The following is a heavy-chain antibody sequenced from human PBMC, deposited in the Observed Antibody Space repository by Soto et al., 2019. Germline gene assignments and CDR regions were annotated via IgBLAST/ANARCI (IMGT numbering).Heavy chain of an antibody. J-gene: IGHJ2*01. CDR2: IYYSGST. V-gene: IGHV4-59*01. Sequence: QVQLQESGPGLVQPSETLSLTCTVSGGSISSYYWSWIRQPPGKGLEWIGYIYYSGSTNYNPSLKSRVTISVDTSKNQFSLKLSPVTAADTAVYYCASRNRDRPTLPKDWYFDLWGRGTLVTVSS. CDR1: GGSISSYY. CDR3: ASRNRDRPTLPKDWYFDL.